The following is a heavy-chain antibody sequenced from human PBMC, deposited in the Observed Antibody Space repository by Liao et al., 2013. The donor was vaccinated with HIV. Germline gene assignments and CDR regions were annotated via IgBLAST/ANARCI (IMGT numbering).Heavy chain of an antibody. D-gene: IGHD6-6*01. J-gene: IGHJ6*03. V-gene: IGHV4-34*02. Sequence: QVQLQQWGAGLLKPSETLSLTCAVYGASFNGNFWSWIRQSPEGGLEWIGEINHDGSTNYSPSLKSRVTISIDPAQSQFSLKLNSVTAADTALYYCAKVSSVASYSYYYIDVWGIGTTVTVS. CDR2: INHDGST. CDR3: AKVSSVASYSYYYIDV. CDR1: GASFNGNF.